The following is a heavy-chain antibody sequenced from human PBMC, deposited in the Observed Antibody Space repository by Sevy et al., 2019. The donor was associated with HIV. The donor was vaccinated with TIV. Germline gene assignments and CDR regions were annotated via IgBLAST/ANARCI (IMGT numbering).Heavy chain of an antibody. Sequence: SETLSLTCTVSGGSISGHYWGWIRQSPGKGLEWIAYMYDSWSSNYNTSLRSRVTISVDTSKNQISLRLSSVTAADTAVYYCARGGALTYYDTSGFQNYFDSWGPGNLVTVSS. CDR2: MYDSWSS. J-gene: IGHJ4*02. CDR3: ARGGALTYYDTSGFQNYFDS. V-gene: IGHV4-59*11. D-gene: IGHD3-22*01. CDR1: GGSISGHY.